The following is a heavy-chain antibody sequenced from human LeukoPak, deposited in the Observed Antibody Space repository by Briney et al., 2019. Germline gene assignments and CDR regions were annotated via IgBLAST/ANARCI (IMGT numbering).Heavy chain of an antibody. CDR3: ARSPPQNFDILPGYFAD. CDR2: IIPIFGTA. V-gene: IGHV1-69*13. D-gene: IGHD3-9*01. Sequence: GASVKVPCKASGGTFSSYTISWVRQAPGQGLEWMGGIIPIFGTANHAQKFQGRVTITADESTSTAYMELSSLRSEDTAVYYCARSPPQNFDILPGYFADWGQGTLVTVSS. CDR1: GGTFSSYT. J-gene: IGHJ4*02.